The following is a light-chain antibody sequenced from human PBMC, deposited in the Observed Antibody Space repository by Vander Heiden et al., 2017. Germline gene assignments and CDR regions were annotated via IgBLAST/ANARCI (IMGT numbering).Light chain of an antibody. V-gene: IGKV1-9*01. CDR2: DAS. Sequence: QLTQPPSSLSASMGHRVTITCRASQGISTYLAWYQQKPGKAPKLLVYDASTLHSGVPSRFSGSGSGTGFTLTISSLQPEDFATYYCQQLNNFPVTFGGGTRVEV. CDR1: QGISTY. CDR3: QQLNNFPVT. J-gene: IGKJ4*01.